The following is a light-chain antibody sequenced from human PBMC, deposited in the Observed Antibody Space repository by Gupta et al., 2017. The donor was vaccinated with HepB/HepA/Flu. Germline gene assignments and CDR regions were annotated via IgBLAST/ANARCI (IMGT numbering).Light chain of an antibody. CDR3: AAWDDTLNGREV. CDR2: SNN. CDR1: SSNIGRNT. J-gene: IGLJ1*01. V-gene: IGLV1-44*01. Sequence: QSVLTQPPSASGTPGQRVTISCSGSSSNIGRNTVNWYQQLPGTAPNLLIYSNNLRPSGVPDRFSGSKSGTSASLAISGLQSEDEADYYCAAWDDTLNGREVFGTGTKVTVL.